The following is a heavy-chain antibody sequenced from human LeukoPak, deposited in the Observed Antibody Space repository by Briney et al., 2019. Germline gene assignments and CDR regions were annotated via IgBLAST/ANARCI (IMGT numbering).Heavy chain of an antibody. CDR1: GFTFSSHS. CDR3: ARVQTYGPNWFDP. CDR2: ISSSSTYI. Sequence: GGSLRLSCAASGFTFSSHSMNWVRQAPGKGLEWVSSISSSSTYIYYADSVKGRFTISRDNARNSLYLQMNSLRAEGTAVYYCARVQTYGPNWFDPWGQGTLVTVSS. V-gene: IGHV3-21*01. J-gene: IGHJ5*02. D-gene: IGHD4-17*01.